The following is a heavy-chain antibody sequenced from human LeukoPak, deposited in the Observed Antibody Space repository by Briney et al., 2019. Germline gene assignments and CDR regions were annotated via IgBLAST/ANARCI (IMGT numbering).Heavy chain of an antibody. CDR2: MYYGGST. Sequence: SETLSLTCSVSNGTISSSSYFWGWIRQPPGKGLEWIGSMYYGGSTYYNPSLKSRVTMSVDTSKNQFSLKLSSVTAADTAVYYCAREGSAFDIWGQGTMVTVSS. J-gene: IGHJ3*02. V-gene: IGHV4-39*07. CDR3: AREGSAFDI. CDR1: NGTISSSSYF.